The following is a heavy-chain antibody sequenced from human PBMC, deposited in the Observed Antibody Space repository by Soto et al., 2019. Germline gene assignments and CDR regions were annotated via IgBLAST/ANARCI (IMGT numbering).Heavy chain of an antibody. CDR2: IDPSDSYT. J-gene: IGHJ5*02. CDR1: GYSFTSYW. CDR3: ARQAINMVRGVKFDP. V-gene: IGHV5-10-1*01. Sequence: GESLKISCKGSGYSFTSYWISWVRQMPGKGLEWMGRIDPSDSYTNYSPSFQGHVTISADKSISTAYLQWSSLKASDTAMYYCARQAINMVRGVKFDPWGQGTLVTVSS. D-gene: IGHD3-10*01.